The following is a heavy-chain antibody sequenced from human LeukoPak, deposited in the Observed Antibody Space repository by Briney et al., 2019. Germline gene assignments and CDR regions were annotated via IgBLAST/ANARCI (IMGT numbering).Heavy chain of an antibody. CDR1: GYTFTGYY. D-gene: IGHD3-3*01. Sequence: ASVKLSCKASGYTFTGYYMHWGRHAPGQGLGWMGRINPNSGGTNYAQKFQGRVTMTRDTSISTAYMELSRLRSDDTAVYYCARWYFIGGDYWGQGTLVTVSS. J-gene: IGHJ4*02. V-gene: IGHV1-2*06. CDR3: ARWYFIGGDY. CDR2: INPNSGGT.